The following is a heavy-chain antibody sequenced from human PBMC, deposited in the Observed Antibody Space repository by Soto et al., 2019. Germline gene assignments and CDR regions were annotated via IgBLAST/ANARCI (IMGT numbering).Heavy chain of an antibody. J-gene: IGHJ4*02. CDR1: GGSISTYY. CDR3: ARYAGSSWFDY. D-gene: IGHD6-13*01. V-gene: IGHV4-59*01. CDR2: INYSGGT. Sequence: PSETLSLTCTVSGGSISTYYWSWIRQPPGKGLEWIGYINYSGGTNYNPSLKSRVTMSLDTSKNQFSLKLRSVTAADTALFYCARYAGSSWFDYWGQGTLVTVSS.